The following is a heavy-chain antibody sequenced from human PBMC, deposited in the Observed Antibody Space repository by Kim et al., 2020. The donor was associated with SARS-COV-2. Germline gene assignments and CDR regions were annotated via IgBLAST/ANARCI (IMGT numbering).Heavy chain of an antibody. V-gene: IGHV4-59*01. CDR3: ARDRIGYCSGTSCFLHFD. CDR1: GGSISSYS. J-gene: IGHJ4*01. CDR2: TYYSGST. D-gene: IGHD2-2*01. Sequence: SETLSLTCTVSGGSISSYSWSWIRQPPGKRLEWIGDTYYSGSTNYNPSLKSRVTISVDTSKNQFSLNLSSVTAADTAVYYCARDRIGYCSGTSCFLHFD.